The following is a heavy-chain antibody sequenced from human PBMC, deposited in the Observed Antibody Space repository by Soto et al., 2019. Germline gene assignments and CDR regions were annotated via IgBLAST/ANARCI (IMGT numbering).Heavy chain of an antibody. CDR2: ISAYNGNT. CDR3: AKSSSWYPQHYYYYGMDV. Sequence: ASVKVSCKASGYTFTSYFISWVRQAPGQGLEWMGWISAYNGNTNYAQKLQGRVTMTTDTSTSTAYMELRSLRSDDTAVYYCAKSSSWYPQHYYYYGMDVWGQGTTVTVSS. V-gene: IGHV1-18*01. J-gene: IGHJ6*02. D-gene: IGHD6-13*01. CDR1: GYTFTSYF.